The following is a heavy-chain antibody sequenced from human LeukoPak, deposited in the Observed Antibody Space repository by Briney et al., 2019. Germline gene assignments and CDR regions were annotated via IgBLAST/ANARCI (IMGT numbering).Heavy chain of an antibody. Sequence: GGSLRLSCAASGFTFSSYSMNWVRQAPGKGLEWVSYISSSSSTIYYADSVKGRFTISRDNAKNSLYLQMNSLRAEDTAVYYCARDLSDYDFWSGYLWGQGTLVTVSS. CDR1: GFTFSSYS. J-gene: IGHJ4*02. CDR2: ISSSSSTI. D-gene: IGHD3-3*01. CDR3: ARDLSDYDFWSGYL. V-gene: IGHV3-48*01.